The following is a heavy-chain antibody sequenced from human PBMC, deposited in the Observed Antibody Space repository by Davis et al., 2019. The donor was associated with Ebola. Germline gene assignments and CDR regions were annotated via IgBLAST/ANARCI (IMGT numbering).Heavy chain of an antibody. D-gene: IGHD6-19*01. CDR2: IYYSGST. CDR3: ARQYSSGWEYFDY. Sequence: MPSETLSLTCTVSGGSTSSSSYYWGWIRQPPGKGLEWIGSIYYSGSTYYNPSLKSRVTISVDTSKNQFSLKLSSVTAADTAVYYCARQYSSGWEYFDYWGQGTLVTVSS. V-gene: IGHV4-39*07. J-gene: IGHJ4*02. CDR1: GGSTSSSSYY.